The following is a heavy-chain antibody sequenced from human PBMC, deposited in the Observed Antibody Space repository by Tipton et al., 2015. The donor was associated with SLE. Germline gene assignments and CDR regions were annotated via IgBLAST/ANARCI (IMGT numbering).Heavy chain of an antibody. CDR3: ARVEQLGDWCDP. V-gene: IGHV1-69*04. CDR1: GGTFSSYT. CDR2: IIPILGIA. D-gene: IGHD6-13*01. Sequence: QSGAEVKKPGSSVKVSCKASGGTFSSYTISWVRQAPGQGLGWMGRIIPILGIANYAQKFQGRVTITADKSTSTAYMELRSLRSDDTAVYYCARVEQLGDWCDPWGQGTLVTVSS. J-gene: IGHJ5*02.